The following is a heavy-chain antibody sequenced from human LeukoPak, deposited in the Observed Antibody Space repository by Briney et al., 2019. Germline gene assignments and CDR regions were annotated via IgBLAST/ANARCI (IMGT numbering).Heavy chain of an antibody. D-gene: IGHD5-24*01. V-gene: IGHV7-4-1*02. CDR3: ARGIVGYNSNWFDP. CDR1: GYTFTSYA. Sequence: EASVKVSCKASGYTFTSYAMNWVRQAPGQGLEWMGWINTNTGNPTYAQGFTGRFVFSLDTSVSTAYLQISSLKAEDTAVYYCARGIVGYNSNWFDPWGQGTLVTVSS. CDR2: INTNTGNP. J-gene: IGHJ5*02.